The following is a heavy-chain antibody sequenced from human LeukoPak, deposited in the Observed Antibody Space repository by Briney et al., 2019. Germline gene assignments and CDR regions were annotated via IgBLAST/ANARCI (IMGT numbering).Heavy chain of an antibody. D-gene: IGHD4-17*01. J-gene: IGHJ4*02. CDR2: ISSSGSTI. V-gene: IGHV3-48*04. CDR3: ARDGSYGDYVVDY. CDR1: GFTFSSYS. Sequence: PGGSLRLSCAASGFTFSSYSMNWVRQAPGKGLEWVSYISSSGSTIYYADSVKGRFTISRDNAKNSLYLQMNSLRAEDTAVYYCARDGSYGDYVVDYWGQGTLVTVSS.